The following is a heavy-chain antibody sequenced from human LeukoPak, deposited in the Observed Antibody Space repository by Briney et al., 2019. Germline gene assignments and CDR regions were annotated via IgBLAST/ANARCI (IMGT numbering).Heavy chain of an antibody. J-gene: IGHJ4*02. CDR3: AKDPMVRGATYDY. CDR1: GFTFSSYA. D-gene: IGHD3-10*01. CDR2: TSGSGGST. Sequence: GGSLRLSCAASGFTFSSYAMSWVRQAPGKGLEWVSATSGSGGSTYYADSVKGRFTISRDNSKNTLYLQMNSLRAEDTAIYYCAKDPMVRGATYDYWGQGTLVTVSS. V-gene: IGHV3-23*01.